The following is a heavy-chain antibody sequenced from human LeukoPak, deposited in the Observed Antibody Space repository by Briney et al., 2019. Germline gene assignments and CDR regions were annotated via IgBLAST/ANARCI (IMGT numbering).Heavy chain of an antibody. V-gene: IGHV3-48*04. Sequence: GGSLRLSCAASGFTFSSYGMNWVRQAPGKGLEWVSYISSSSSTIYYADSVKGRFTISRDNAKNSLYLQMNSLRAEDTAVYYCARASPSIAYDSLRSMDVWGKGTTVTVSS. D-gene: IGHD5-12*01. CDR3: ARASPSIAYDSLRSMDV. J-gene: IGHJ6*03. CDR2: ISSSSSTI. CDR1: GFTFSSYG.